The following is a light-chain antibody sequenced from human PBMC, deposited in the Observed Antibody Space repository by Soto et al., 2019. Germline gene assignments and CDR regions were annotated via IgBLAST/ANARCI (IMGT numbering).Light chain of an antibody. J-gene: IGKJ1*01. CDR3: QQYYTNSWS. V-gene: IGKV4-1*01. CDR1: QSVLYSSNNKNY. Sequence: DIVMTQSPDSLAVSLGERATINCKSSQSVLYSSNNKNYLAWYQHKPGQPPKMLIYWASIRESGVPDRFSGSGSGTDFTLTISSLQSEDVAVYYCQQYYTNSWSFGQGTKVDI. CDR2: WAS.